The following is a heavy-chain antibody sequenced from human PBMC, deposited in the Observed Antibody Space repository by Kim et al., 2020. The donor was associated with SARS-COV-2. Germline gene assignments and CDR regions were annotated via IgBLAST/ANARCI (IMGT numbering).Heavy chain of an antibody. D-gene: IGHD2-15*01. CDR2: ST. CDR3: TRETAGSRNAY. J-gene: IGHJ4*02. V-gene: IGHV4-39*02. Sequence: STFYDPSLKSRVTISVDTSKNQFSLKLTAVTAADTAAYYCTRETAGSRNAYWGQGTLVTVSS.